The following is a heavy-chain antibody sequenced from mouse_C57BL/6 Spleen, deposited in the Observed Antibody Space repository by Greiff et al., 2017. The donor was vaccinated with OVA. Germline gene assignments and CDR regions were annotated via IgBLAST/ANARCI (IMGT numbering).Heavy chain of an antibody. D-gene: IGHD2-3*01. CDR3: ARYGYYGY. CDR1: GYTFTSYW. V-gene: IGHV1-64*01. CDR2: IHPNSGST. Sequence: VKLQQPGAELVKPGASVKLSCKASGYTFTSYWMNWVKQRPGQGLEWIGMIHPNSGSTNYNEKFKSKATLTVDKSSSTAYMQLSSLTSEDSAVYYCARYGYYGYWGQGTTLTVSS. J-gene: IGHJ2*01.